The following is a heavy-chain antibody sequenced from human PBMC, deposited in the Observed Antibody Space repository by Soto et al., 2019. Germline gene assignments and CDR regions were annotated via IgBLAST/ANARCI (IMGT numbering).Heavy chain of an antibody. CDR1: GFTFSSYW. CDR3: ARDSLTPNYDFWSGYSPLNWFDP. Sequence: GGSMRISCAASGFTFSSYWMSWVRQDPGKGLEWVANIKQDGSEKYYVDSVKGRFTISRDNAKNSLYLQMNSLRAEDTAVCYCARDSLTPNYDFWSGYSPLNWFDPWGQGTLVTVSS. J-gene: IGHJ5*02. D-gene: IGHD3-3*01. V-gene: IGHV3-7*01. CDR2: IKQDGSEK.